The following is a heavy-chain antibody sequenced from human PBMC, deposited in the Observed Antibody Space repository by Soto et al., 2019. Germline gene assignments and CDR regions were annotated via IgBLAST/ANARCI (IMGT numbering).Heavy chain of an antibody. CDR2: ISGSGGST. CDR1: GFTFSSYA. Sequence: GGSLRLSCAASGFTFSSYAMSWVRQAPGKGLEWVSAISGSGGSTYYADSVKGRFTISRDNSKNTLYLQMNSLRAEDTAVYYCAKDGEFVVVPGYYYYYMDVWGKGTTVTVSS. V-gene: IGHV3-23*01. J-gene: IGHJ6*03. D-gene: IGHD2-2*01. CDR3: AKDGEFVVVPGYYYYYMDV.